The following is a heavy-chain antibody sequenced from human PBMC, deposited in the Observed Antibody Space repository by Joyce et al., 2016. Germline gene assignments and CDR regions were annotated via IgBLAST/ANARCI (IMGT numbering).Heavy chain of an antibody. CDR1: NGSISNHY. D-gene: IGHD4-17*01. Sequence: QVHLQESGPGLVKPSETLSLTCTVSNGSISNHYWSWIRRPAGKGLEWIGRIHTSKTTSYNPALKGRVTMSVDTSKNQFSLRLTSVTAADTAVYYCARGLAPAVTLFDYWGQGTLVTVSS. CDR3: ARGLAPAVTLFDY. V-gene: IGHV4-4*07. J-gene: IGHJ4*02. CDR2: IHTSKTT.